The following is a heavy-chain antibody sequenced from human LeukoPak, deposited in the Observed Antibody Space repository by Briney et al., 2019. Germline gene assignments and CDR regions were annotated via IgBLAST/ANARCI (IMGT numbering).Heavy chain of an antibody. J-gene: IGHJ5*02. Sequence: GESLQISCKTSGYSFVSHWIVWVRQMPGKGLEWLGIIYPGDSDTRYSPSFQGQVTISADKSISTAYLQWSSLKASDTAMYYCARLSGYCSSTSCYSHWFDPWGQGTLVTVSS. CDR2: IYPGDSDT. CDR3: ARLSGYCSSTSCYSHWFDP. CDR1: GYSFVSHW. D-gene: IGHD2-2*03. V-gene: IGHV5-51*01.